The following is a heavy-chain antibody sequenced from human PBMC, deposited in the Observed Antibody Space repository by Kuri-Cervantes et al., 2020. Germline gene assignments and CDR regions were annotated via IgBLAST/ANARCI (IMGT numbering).Heavy chain of an antibody. V-gene: IGHV4-39*07. CDR1: GGSISSSSYY. J-gene: IGHJ4*02. CDR3: ARASYGGIDY. D-gene: IGHD4-23*01. Sequence: LGLSCTVSGGSISSSSYYRGWIRQPPGKGLEWIGSIYYSGSTYYNPSLKSRVTISVDTYKNQFSLKLSSVTAADTAVYYCARASYGGIDYWGQGTLVTVSS. CDR2: IYYSGST.